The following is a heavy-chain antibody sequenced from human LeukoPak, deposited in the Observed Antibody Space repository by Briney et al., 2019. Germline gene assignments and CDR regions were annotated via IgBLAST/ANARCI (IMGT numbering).Heavy chain of an antibody. Sequence: PGGSQRLSCVASGFTLSNHAMTWVRQAPGKGLEWVSAISANGVDTFYAPSVKGRFTISRDNSKNTLYLQINSLRAEDTAIYYCAKDVWWSVSWGQGTLVTVSS. J-gene: IGHJ5*02. CDR2: ISANGVDT. D-gene: IGHD2-8*02. V-gene: IGHV3-23*01. CDR3: AKDVWWSVS. CDR1: GFTLSNHA.